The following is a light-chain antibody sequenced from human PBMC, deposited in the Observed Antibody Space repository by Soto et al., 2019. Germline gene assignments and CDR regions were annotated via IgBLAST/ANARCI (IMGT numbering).Light chain of an antibody. CDR2: SND. CDR1: SFNIGTYS. CDR3: ASWDDSLNALV. J-gene: IGLJ2*01. Sequence: QSVLTQPPSASAPPGQRVTISCSGSSFNIGTYSVTGYQQLPGTAPKLLIYSNDQRPAGVPARFSGSKSGTSASLGISGLQSGDEADYYCASWDDSLNALVFGGGTKVTVL. V-gene: IGLV1-44*01.